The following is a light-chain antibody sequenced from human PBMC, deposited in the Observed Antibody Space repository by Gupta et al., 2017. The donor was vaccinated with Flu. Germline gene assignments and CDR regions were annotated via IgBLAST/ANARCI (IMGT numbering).Light chain of an antibody. CDR2: GAS. Sequence: GERATLSCRASQSVSSKLAWYQQTPGQAPRLLISGASTRATGIPARFSGSGSGTEFTLSISSLQSADFAVYYCQQYNAWPLTFGGGTKVEIK. CDR3: QQYNAWPLT. V-gene: IGKV3-15*01. J-gene: IGKJ4*01. CDR1: QSVSSK.